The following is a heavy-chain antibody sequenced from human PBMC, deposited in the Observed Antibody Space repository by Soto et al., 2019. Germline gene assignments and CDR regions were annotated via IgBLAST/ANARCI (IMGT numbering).Heavy chain of an antibody. J-gene: IGHJ6*02. V-gene: IGHV1-69*13. D-gene: IGHD2-15*01. Sequence: SVKVSCKASGGTFSSYAISWVRQAPGQGLELMGGIIPIFGTANYAQKFQGRVTITADESTSTAYMELSSLRSEDTAVYYCARGVVVAANYYYYGMDVWGQGTTVTVSS. CDR3: ARGVVVAANYYYYGMDV. CDR1: GGTFSSYA. CDR2: IIPIFGTA.